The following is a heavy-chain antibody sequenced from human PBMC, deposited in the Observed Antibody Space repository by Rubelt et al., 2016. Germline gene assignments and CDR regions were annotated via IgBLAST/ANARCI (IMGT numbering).Heavy chain of an antibody. V-gene: IGHV4-39*01. CDR1: GDSLSGSTYY. Sequence: QLQLQESGPGLVKPSETLSITCSVSGDSLSGSTYYWGWIRQPPGKGLERIGSAYDRGSAYSNPSLESRVTLSVNTTKNKCFLKLSFVTAEDTAVHYCARLLRSYWYFDLWGRGTLVTVSS. J-gene: IGHJ2*01. CDR2: AYDRGSA. CDR3: ARLLRSYWYFDL.